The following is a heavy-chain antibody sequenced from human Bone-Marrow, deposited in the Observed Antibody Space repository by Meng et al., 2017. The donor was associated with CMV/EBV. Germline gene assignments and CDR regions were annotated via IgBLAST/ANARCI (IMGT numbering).Heavy chain of an antibody. CDR3: AKTGGGGGYFDY. V-gene: IGHV3-23*03. Sequence: GESLKISCAASGFTFSSYAMSWVRQAPGKGLEWVSVIYSGGSSTYYADSVKGRFTISRDNSKKTLYLQMKSLRAEDTAVYYWAKTGGGGGYFDYWGQGTLVTVSS. D-gene: IGHD3-16*01. CDR1: GFTFSSYA. CDR2: IYSGGSST. J-gene: IGHJ4*02.